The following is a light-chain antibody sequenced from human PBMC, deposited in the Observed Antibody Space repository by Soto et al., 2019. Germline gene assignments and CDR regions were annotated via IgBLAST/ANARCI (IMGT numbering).Light chain of an antibody. J-gene: IGLJ2*01. V-gene: IGLV2-14*01. CDR1: SSDIGVYNY. CDR3: QSFDSDNVV. Sequence: QSALTQPASVSGSPGQSITISCTGTSSDIGVYNYVSWYQQHPGKAPKLVICEVSNRPSGVSSRFSGSKSGNTASLTISGLKTEDEADYYCQSFDSDNVVFGGGTQLTVL. CDR2: EVS.